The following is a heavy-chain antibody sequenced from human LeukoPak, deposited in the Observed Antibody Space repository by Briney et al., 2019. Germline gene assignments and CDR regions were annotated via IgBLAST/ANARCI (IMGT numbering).Heavy chain of an antibody. V-gene: IGHV1-69*05. CDR2: IIPIFGTA. Sequence: SVKVSCKASGGTFSSYAISWVRQAPGQGLEWMGGIIPIFGTANYAQKFQGGVTITTDESASTAYMELSSLRSEDTAVYYCASGDIVVVPAAPPLHYMDVWGKGTTVTVSS. D-gene: IGHD2-2*01. J-gene: IGHJ6*03. CDR1: GGTFSSYA. CDR3: ASGDIVVVPAAPPLHYMDV.